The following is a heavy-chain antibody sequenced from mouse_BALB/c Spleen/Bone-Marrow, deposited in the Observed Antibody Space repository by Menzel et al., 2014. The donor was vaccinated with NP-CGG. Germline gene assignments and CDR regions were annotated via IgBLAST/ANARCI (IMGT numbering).Heavy chain of an antibody. CDR2: IDPANDNT. J-gene: IGHJ3*01. CDR1: GFNIKDTY. Sequence: EVKLQESGAEFVKPGASVKLSCTASGFNIKDTYMHWVKRRPEQGLEWIGRIDPANDNTKYDPKFQGKATITADTSSNTAYLQLSSLTSEDTAVYYCARADGYYAWFAYWGQGTLVTVSA. D-gene: IGHD2-3*01. V-gene: IGHV14-3*02. CDR3: ARADGYYAWFAY.